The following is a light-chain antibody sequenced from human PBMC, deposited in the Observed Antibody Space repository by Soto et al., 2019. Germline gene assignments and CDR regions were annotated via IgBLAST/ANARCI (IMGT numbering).Light chain of an antibody. Sequence: EVVLTQSPATLSLSPGERAILSCRASQSVEKYLVWYQQKPGQAPRLLIYDTSNRATGIPARCSGSGSETDFTLTIISLEPEDFAVYYCQQRKHWPPLTFGGGTKVELK. J-gene: IGKJ4*01. CDR3: QQRKHWPPLT. CDR2: DTS. CDR1: QSVEKY. V-gene: IGKV3-11*01.